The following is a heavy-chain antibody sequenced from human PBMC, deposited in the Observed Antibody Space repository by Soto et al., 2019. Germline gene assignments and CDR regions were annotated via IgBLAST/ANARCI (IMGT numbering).Heavy chain of an antibody. CDR2: IKQDGSEK. J-gene: IGHJ3*02. CDR1: GFTFSSYW. V-gene: IGHV3-7*01. CDR3: ARDVVLSYYDFWSGYYSDAFDI. D-gene: IGHD3-3*01. Sequence: GGSLRLSCAASGFTFSSYWMSWVRQAPGKGLEWVANIKQDGSEKYYVDSVKGRFTISRDNAKNSLYLQMNSLRAEDTAVYYCARDVVLSYYDFWSGYYSDAFDIWGQGTMVTVSS.